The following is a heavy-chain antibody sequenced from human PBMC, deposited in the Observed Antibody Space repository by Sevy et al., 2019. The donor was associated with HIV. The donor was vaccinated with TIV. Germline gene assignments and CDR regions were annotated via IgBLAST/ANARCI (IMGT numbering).Heavy chain of an antibody. CDR2: IWYDGSNK. Sequence: GGSLRLSCAASGFTFSSYGMHWVRQAPAKGLEWVAVIWYDGSNKYYADSVKGRVTISRDNSKNTLFLQMNSLRDEDTAVYYCARGLAGIPGCYYGMDVWGQGTTVTVSS. J-gene: IGHJ6*02. V-gene: IGHV3-33*01. CDR3: ARGLAGIPGCYYGMDV. D-gene: IGHD2-21*01. CDR1: GFTFSSYG.